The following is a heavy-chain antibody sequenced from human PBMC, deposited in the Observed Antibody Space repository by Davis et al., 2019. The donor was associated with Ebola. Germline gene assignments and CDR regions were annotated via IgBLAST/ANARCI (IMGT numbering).Heavy chain of an antibody. J-gene: IGHJ6*02. D-gene: IGHD3-22*01. CDR2: INPNSGGT. CDR1: GYTFTGYY. CDR3: AREGPRFDSSGYYYGMDV. V-gene: IGHV1-2*04. Sequence: ASVKVSCKASGYTFTGYYMHWVRHAPGQGLEWMGWINPNSGGTNYAQKFQGWVTMTRDTSISTAYMELSRLRSDDTAVYYCAREGPRFDSSGYYYGMDVWGQGTTVTVSS.